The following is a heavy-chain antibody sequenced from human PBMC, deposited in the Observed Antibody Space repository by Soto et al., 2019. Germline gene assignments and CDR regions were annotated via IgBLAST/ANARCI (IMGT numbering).Heavy chain of an antibody. CDR1: GFMFNKYT. V-gene: IGHV3-23*01. D-gene: IGHD2-21*02. CDR2: VSPSGRRV. CDR3: AKDRGGDYFSHFDS. Sequence: GGSLRLSCAASGFMFNKYTMNWVRQAPGKGLEWVSGVSPSGRRVSYSSSVKGRFFISRDISNNTVFLQMNGLRAEDTAIYYCAKDRGGDYFSHFDSWGQG. J-gene: IGHJ4*02.